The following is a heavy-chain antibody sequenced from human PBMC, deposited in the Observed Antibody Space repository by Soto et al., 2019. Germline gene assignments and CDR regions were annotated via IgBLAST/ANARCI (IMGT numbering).Heavy chain of an antibody. CDR3: ARGRIAAAGLWGGINWSAP. V-gene: IGHV3-30-3*01. D-gene: IGHD6-13*01. CDR2: ISYDGNTQ. CDR1: GFTLSSYS. Sequence: GGSLRLSCAASGFTLSSYSIHWVRKAPGKGLDWVAVISYDGNTQFYGDSVKGRFIVSRDNSRNTLYLQLNNLQAEDTAVYYCARGRIAAAGLWGGINWSAPWGHGTLVTVFS. J-gene: IGHJ5*02.